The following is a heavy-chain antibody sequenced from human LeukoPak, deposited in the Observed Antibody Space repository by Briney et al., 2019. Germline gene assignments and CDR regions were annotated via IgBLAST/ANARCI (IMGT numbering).Heavy chain of an antibody. CDR3: AKNAGYSYGLYYFDY. V-gene: IGHV3-23*01. J-gene: IGHJ4*02. D-gene: IGHD5-18*01. CDR2: LINRCALT. CDR1: GFPHSDYA. Sequence: PGGALRLSCAASGFPHSDYAMSWVGPAPGKGREGVSCLINRCALTYFADALSGRFTISRENYKHKVNLQMDRLRAEDSAVYYCAKNAGYSYGLYYFDYWGQGTLVTVSS.